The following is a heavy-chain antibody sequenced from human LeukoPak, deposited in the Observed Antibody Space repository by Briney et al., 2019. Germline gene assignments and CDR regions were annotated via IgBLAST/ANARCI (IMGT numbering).Heavy chain of an antibody. CDR1: GFTFSSYE. CDR2: ISSSGSTI. J-gene: IGHJ4*02. V-gene: IGHV3-48*03. D-gene: IGHD1-20*01. Sequence: GGSLRLSCAASGFTFSSYEMNWVRQAPGKGLEGLSYISSSGSTIYYADSVKGRFTISRDNAKNSLYLQVNSLRAEDTAVYYCARDAFHSSITGTTPDYFDNWGQGTLVPVSS. CDR3: ARDAFHSSITGTTPDYFDN.